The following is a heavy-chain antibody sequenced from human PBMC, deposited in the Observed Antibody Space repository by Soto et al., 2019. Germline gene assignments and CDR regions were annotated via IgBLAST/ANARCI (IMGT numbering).Heavy chain of an antibody. D-gene: IGHD6-13*01. J-gene: IGHJ5*02. CDR2: ISYDGSNK. Sequence: QVQLVESGGGVVQPGRSLRLSCAASGFTFSSYGMHWVRQAPGKGLEWVAVISYDGSNKYYADSVKGRFTISRDNSKNTXCLQMNSLRAEDTAVYYCAKDGRGPYSSSWYDWFDPWGQGTLVTVSS. CDR3: AKDGRGPYSSSWYDWFDP. V-gene: IGHV3-30*18. CDR1: GFTFSSYG.